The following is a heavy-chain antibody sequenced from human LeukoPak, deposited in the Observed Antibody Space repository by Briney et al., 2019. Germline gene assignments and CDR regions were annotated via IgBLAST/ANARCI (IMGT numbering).Heavy chain of an antibody. J-gene: IGHJ4*02. CDR2: ISSSGSTM. CDR1: ILTFSTYE. D-gene: IGHD6-13*01. CDR3: ARVRRAAARTSNLDS. V-gene: IGHV3-48*03. Sequence: GGSLRLSCAACILTFSTYEMNWVRQAPGKGLEWVSYISSSGSTMYYADSVKGRFTISRDNAKNSLFLQMNSLRAEDTAVYFGARVRRAAARTSNLDSWGQGTLVTVSS.